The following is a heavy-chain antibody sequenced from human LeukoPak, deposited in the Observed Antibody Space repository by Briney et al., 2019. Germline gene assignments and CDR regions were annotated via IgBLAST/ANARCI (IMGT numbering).Heavy chain of an antibody. CDR2: ISSSGSTI. V-gene: IGHV3-11*04. CDR3: ASLGYCSSTSCYPARAFYYYYGMDV. CDR1: RFTVSSNY. Sequence: GGSLRLSCAASRFTVSSNYMSWVRQAPGKGLEWVSYISSSGSTIYYADSVKGRFTISRDNAKNSLYLQMNSLRAEDTAVYYCASLGYCSSTSCYPARAFYYYYGMDVWGQGTTVTVSS. D-gene: IGHD2-2*01. J-gene: IGHJ6*02.